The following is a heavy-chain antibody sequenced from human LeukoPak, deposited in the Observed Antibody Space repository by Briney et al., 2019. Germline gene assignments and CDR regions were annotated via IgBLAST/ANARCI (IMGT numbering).Heavy chain of an antibody. CDR2: MNPNSGNT. CDR1: GYTFTSYD. CDR3: ARRQQEGNWFDP. J-gene: IGHJ5*02. Sequence: ASVKVSCKASGYTFTSYDINWVRQATGQGLEWMGWMNPNSGNTGYAQKFQGRVTMTRNTSISTAYMELSSLRSEDTAVYYCARRQQEGNWFDPWGQGTLVTVSS. V-gene: IGHV1-8*01.